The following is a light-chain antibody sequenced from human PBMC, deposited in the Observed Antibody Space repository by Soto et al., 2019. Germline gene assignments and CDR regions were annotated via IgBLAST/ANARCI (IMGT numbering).Light chain of an antibody. CDR2: GAS. CDR1: QSVSNNY. J-gene: IGKJ1*01. V-gene: IGKV3-20*01. Sequence: IMLTQSPATLAVSPEKRATLSCLASQSVSNNYLAWYQQKPGQAPRLLIYGASNRATGIPDRFSGSGSGTDFTLTISRLEPEDSAVYFCQQYGTSPTFGQGTKVDIK. CDR3: QQYGTSPT.